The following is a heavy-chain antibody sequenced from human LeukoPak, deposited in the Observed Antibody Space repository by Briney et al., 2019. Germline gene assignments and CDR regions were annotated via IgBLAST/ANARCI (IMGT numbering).Heavy chain of an antibody. D-gene: IGHD3-22*01. V-gene: IGHV3-21*01. CDR3: ARDRITTTYYYDSSGFPDY. CDR1: GFTFSSYS. CDR2: ISSSSYI. Sequence: GGSLRLSCAASGFTFSSYSMNWVRQAPGKGLEWVSSISSSSYIYYADSVKGRFTISRDNAKNSLYLQMNSLRAEDTAVYYCARDRITTTYYYDSSGFPDYWGQGTLVTVSS. J-gene: IGHJ4*02.